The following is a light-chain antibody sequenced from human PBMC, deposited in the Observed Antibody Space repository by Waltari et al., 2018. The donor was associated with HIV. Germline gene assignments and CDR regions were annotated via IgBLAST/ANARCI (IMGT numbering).Light chain of an antibody. CDR2: EVS. V-gene: IGLV2-14*01. CDR1: TSDIGGYTH. J-gene: IGLJ2*01. Sequence: QSAPTQPASVSGSPGQSHTLSCTGTTSDIGGYTHVSWYQQHPDNAPTLVIYEVSNRPAGVSNRLSGSKSGNTASLTISGLQAEDEADYYCSSYTSSSTVVFGGGTKLTVL. CDR3: SSYTSSSTVV.